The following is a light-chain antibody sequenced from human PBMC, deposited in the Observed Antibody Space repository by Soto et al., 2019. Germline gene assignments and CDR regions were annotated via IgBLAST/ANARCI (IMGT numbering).Light chain of an antibody. Sequence: DIFLTQSPATLSLSPGERATLSCRASQSVSTSLAWYQQRPGQAPRLLIYDASNRATGIPARFSGSGSGTDFTLTISGLEPEDFAFYYCQQRTSWPLLWTFGGGTKVDI. CDR1: QSVSTS. CDR3: QQRTSWPLLWT. V-gene: IGKV3-11*01. J-gene: IGKJ4*01. CDR2: DAS.